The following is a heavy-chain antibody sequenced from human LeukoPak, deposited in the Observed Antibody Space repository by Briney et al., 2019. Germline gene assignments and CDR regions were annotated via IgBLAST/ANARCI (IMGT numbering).Heavy chain of an antibody. CDR2: IIPIFGTA. D-gene: IGHD6-13*01. V-gene: IGHV1-69*05. CDR3: ARGHGSSWGFDP. J-gene: IGHJ5*02. Sequence: ASVKVSCKASGGTFSSYAISWVRQAPGQGLEWMGGIIPIFGTANYAQKFQGRVTITTDESTSTAYMELSSLRSEDTAVYYCARGHGSSWGFDPWGQGTLVTVSS. CDR1: GGTFSSYA.